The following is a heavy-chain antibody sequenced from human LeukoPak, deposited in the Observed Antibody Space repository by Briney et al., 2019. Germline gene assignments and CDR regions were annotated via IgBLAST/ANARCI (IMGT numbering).Heavy chain of an antibody. V-gene: IGHV1-2*02. Sequence: ASVKVSCKASGYTFTAYYMHWVRQAPGQGLEWMGWINPNTGDTNYAQNFQGRVTMNRDTSISTAYMELSSLRSDVTAVYYCARSADGYTCGHFDFWGQGTLVTVSS. J-gene: IGHJ4*02. CDR1: GYTFTAYY. CDR3: ARSADGYTCGHFDF. D-gene: IGHD1-1*01. CDR2: INPNTGDT.